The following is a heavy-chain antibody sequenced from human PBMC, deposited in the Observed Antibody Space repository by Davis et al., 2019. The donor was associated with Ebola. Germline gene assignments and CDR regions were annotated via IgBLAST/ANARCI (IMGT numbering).Heavy chain of an antibody. V-gene: IGHV3-73*01. CDR1: GFTFSSYW. J-gene: IGHJ4*02. CDR2: IRSKPNTYAT. CDR3: TRTEMATDY. Sequence: GESLKISCAASGFTFSSYWMSWVRQAPGKGLEWVGRIRSKPNTYATAYGAYAASVKGRFTISRDDSKNTAYLQMNSLKTEDTAVYYCTRTEMATDYWGQGTLVTVSS. D-gene: IGHD5-24*01.